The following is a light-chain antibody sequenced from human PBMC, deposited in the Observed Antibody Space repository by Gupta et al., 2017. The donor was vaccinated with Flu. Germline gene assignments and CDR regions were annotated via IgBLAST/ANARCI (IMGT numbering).Light chain of an antibody. V-gene: IGLV2-8*01. CDR2: EAT. Sequence: QSALTQPPSAYGYPGQSVTISCPGTSSDVGAYEYVSWYQQHPGKAPKLIIYEATKRPSGVPDRFSGSKSGNTASLTVSGLQAEDEADYYCIAYAGDDIYVFGSGTEVTVL. J-gene: IGLJ1*01. CDR3: IAYAGDDIYV. CDR1: SSDVGAYEY.